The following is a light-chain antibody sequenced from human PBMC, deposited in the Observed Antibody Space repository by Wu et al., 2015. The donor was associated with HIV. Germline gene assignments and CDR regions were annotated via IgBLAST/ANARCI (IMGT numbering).Light chain of an antibody. Sequence: DIQMTQSPSTVSTSVGDRVTITCRASQSISSWLAWYQQKPGKAPKLLIYKASSLESGVPSRFSGSGSGTEFTLTISSLQPDDFATYYCQQYNSYSTF. CDR3: QQYNSYST. CDR2: KAS. V-gene: IGKV1-5*03. J-gene: IGKJ1*01. CDR1: QSISSW.